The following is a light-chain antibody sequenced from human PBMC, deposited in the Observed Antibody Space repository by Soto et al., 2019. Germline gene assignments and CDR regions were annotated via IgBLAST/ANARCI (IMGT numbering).Light chain of an antibody. Sequence: EIVLTQSPGTLSLSPGERATLSCRTSQSVSSSFLAWYQQKPGQAPRLLIYGASSRATGIPDRFSGSGSGTDFTLTISRLEPEDFAVYYCQQYDSSPVTFGQGTKVENK. CDR2: GAS. CDR3: QQYDSSPVT. V-gene: IGKV3-20*01. J-gene: IGKJ1*01. CDR1: QSVSSSF.